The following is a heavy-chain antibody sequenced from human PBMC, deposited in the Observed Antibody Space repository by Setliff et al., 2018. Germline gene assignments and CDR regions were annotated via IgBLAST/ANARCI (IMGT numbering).Heavy chain of an antibody. D-gene: IGHD3-22*01. CDR1: GFTFSSYA. J-gene: IGHJ3*02. Sequence: GSLRLSCAASGFTFSSYAMHWVRQAPGKGLEWVAVISYDGSNKYYADSVKGRFTISRDNSKNTLYLQMNSLRAEDTAVYYCTNDRRKITMKSGGAFDIWGQGTMVTVSS. CDR3: TNDRRKITMKSGGAFDI. CDR2: ISYDGSNK. V-gene: IGHV3-30-3*02.